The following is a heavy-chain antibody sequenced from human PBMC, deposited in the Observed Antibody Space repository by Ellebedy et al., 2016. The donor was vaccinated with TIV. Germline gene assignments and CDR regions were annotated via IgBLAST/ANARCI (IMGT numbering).Heavy chain of an antibody. CDR1: GFTFSSYA. CDR2: VNGGGLVI. CDR3: ACSVGVSIIRYGMDV. V-gene: IGHV3-23*01. Sequence: GESLKISCTASGFTFSSYAMSWVRQAPGKGLEWVAGVNGGGLVIAYADSVKGRFTISRDNAKNSLYLQMNNLRAEDTATYYCACSVGVSIIRYGMDVWGQGTTVTVSS. J-gene: IGHJ6*02. D-gene: IGHD3-3*01.